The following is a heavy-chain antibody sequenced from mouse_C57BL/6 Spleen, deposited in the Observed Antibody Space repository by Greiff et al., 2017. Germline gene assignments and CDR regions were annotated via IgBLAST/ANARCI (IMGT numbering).Heavy chain of an antibody. CDR2: ISSGSSTI. Sequence: EVQVVESGGGLVKPGGSLKLSCAASGFTFSDYGMHWVRQAPEKGLEWVAYISSGSSTIYYADTVKGRFTISSDNAKNTLFLQMTSLRSEDTAMYYCAEYSNCYSMDYWGQGTSVTVSS. J-gene: IGHJ4*01. CDR3: AEYSNCYSMDY. CDR1: GFTFSDYG. V-gene: IGHV5-17*01. D-gene: IGHD2-5*01.